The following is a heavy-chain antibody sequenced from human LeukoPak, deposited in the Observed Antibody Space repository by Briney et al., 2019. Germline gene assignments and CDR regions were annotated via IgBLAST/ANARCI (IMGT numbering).Heavy chain of an antibody. CDR3: AKDRNPLLWFGELLADP. D-gene: IGHD3-10*01. J-gene: IGHJ5*02. CDR1: GFTFSSYA. V-gene: IGHV3-23*01. Sequence: QPGGSLRLSCAASGFTFSSYAMSWVRQAPGKGLEWVSAISGSGGSTYYADSVKGRFTISRDNSKNTLYLQMNSLRAEDTAVYYCAKDRNPLLWFGELLADPWGQGTLVTVSS. CDR2: ISGSGGST.